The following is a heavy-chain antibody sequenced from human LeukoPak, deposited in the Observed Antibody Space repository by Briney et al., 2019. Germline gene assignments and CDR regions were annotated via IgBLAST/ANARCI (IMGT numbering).Heavy chain of an antibody. Sequence: GRSLRLSCAASGFTFSSHGMHWVRQAPGKGLEWLADISYDGSNKYYADSVKGRFTISRDNSKNTLYLQMNSLRAEDTAVYYCANLDPDYYDSSGYYSLHDAFDIWGQGTMVTVSS. CDR2: ISYDGSNK. V-gene: IGHV3-30*18. J-gene: IGHJ3*02. CDR3: ANLDPDYYDSSGYYSLHDAFDI. CDR1: GFTFSSHG. D-gene: IGHD3-22*01.